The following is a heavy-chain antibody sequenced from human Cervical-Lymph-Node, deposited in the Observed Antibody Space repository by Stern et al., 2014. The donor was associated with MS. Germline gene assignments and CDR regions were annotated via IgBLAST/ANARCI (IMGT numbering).Heavy chain of an antibody. CDR3: SRDADAYSLVFGY. CDR1: GGSISSGEYY. CDR2: FHYSGPT. J-gene: IGHJ4*02. D-gene: IGHD5-24*01. V-gene: IGHV4-30-4*01. Sequence: VQLVESGPGLVKPSQTLSLTCAVPGGSISSGEYYWSWIRQSPGKGLEWVGYFHYSGPTYYNPSLKSRVSMSVDTSKNQFSLKLSSVTAADTAVYYCSRDADAYSLVFGYWGRGTLVTVSS.